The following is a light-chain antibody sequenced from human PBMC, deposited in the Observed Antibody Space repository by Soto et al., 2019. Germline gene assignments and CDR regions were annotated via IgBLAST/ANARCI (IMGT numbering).Light chain of an antibody. V-gene: IGKV1-39*01. CDR2: ATS. J-gene: IGKJ2*01. CDR3: QQTYSTPYT. CDR1: QSIISY. Sequence: DIQMTQSPSSLSASVGDRVTITCRASQSIISYLSWYQQKPGEAPKLLIYATSGLRSGVPSRFSGSGSGTDFALTISSLQPEDIASYYFQQTYSTPYTFGLGTKLEIK.